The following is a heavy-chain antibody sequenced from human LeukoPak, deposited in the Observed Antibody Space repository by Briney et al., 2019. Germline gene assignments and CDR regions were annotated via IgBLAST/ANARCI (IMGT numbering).Heavy chain of an antibody. CDR3: TTERGYFDWLWDWFDP. V-gene: IGHV4-30-2*01. CDR2: IYHSGST. Sequence: SQTLSLTCAVSGGSISSGGYSWSWIRQPPGKGLEWIGYIYHSGSTYYNPSLKSRVTISVDRSKNQFSLKLSSVTAEDTAVYYCTTERGYFDWLWDWFDPWGQGTLVTVSS. D-gene: IGHD3-9*01. J-gene: IGHJ5*02. CDR1: GGSISSGGYS.